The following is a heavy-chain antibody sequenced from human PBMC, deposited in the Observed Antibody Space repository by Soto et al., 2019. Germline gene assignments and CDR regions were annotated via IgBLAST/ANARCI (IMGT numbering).Heavy chain of an antibody. J-gene: IGHJ5*02. CDR1: GFTFSSYL. D-gene: IGHD4-17*01. CDR2: IKQDGSEK. V-gene: IGHV3-7*05. Sequence: GGSLRLSCAASGFTFSSYLMSWVRQAPGKGLEWVANIKQDGSEKYYVDSVKGRFTISRDNAKNSLYLQMNSLRAEDTAVYYCARDLWGLEDDYGDYDWFDPWGQGTLVTVSS. CDR3: ARDLWGLEDDYGDYDWFDP.